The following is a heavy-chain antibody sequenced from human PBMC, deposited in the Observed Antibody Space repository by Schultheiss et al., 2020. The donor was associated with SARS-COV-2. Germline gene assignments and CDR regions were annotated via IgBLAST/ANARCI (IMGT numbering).Heavy chain of an antibody. Sequence: GGSLRLSCAASGFTFSSYDMHWVRQAPGKGLEWVAVISYDGSNKYYADSVKGRFTISRDNSKNTLYLQMNSLRAEDTAVYYCARSIAVAGKNNLGRLDYWGQGTLVTVSS. V-gene: IGHV3-30*04. D-gene: IGHD6-19*01. CDR2: ISYDGSNK. J-gene: IGHJ4*02. CDR3: ARSIAVAGKNNLGRLDY. CDR1: GFTFSSYD.